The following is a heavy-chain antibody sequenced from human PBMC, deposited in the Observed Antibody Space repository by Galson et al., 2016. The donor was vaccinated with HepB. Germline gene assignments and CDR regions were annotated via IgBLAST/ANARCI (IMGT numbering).Heavy chain of an antibody. CDR1: GASLGVSAYH. Sequence: ETLSLTCTVSGASLGVSAYHWAWIRQPAGKGLEWMAHTYYGEDNRYNPSLKGRVTMSIAASTNEMSLTLRSVTAADTAVYYCGTYLVGRGGTGYWGQGTPVTVSS. D-gene: IGHD3-16*01. J-gene: IGHJ4*02. CDR3: GTYLVGRGGTGY. CDR2: TYYGEDN. V-gene: IGHV4-61*08.